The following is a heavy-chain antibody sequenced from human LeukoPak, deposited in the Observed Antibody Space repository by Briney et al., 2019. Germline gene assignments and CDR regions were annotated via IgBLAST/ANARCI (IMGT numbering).Heavy chain of an antibody. D-gene: IGHD5-12*01. CDR2: IYYTGST. CDR3: ARGDSGYDFAPFDY. CDR1: GGSISSYH. J-gene: IGHJ4*02. V-gene: IGHV4-59*01. Sequence: SETLSLTCTVSGGSISSYHWSWIRQPPGKGLQWIGHIYYTGSTNYNPSLKSRLTISLDTSKNQFSLKLSSVTAADTAVYYCARGDSGYDFAPFDYWGQGTLVTVSS.